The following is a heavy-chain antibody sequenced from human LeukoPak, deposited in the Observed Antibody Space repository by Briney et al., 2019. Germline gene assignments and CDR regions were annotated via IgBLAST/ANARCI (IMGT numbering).Heavy chain of an antibody. Sequence: SETLSLTCSVSGGSISSYYWSWIRQSPGKGLEWIGCIYYSGSTNYNPSLKSRVTISVDTSKNQFSLKLSSVTAADTAVYYCARVNGYYDSSGTSFDYWGQGTLVTVSS. CDR2: IYYSGST. D-gene: IGHD3-22*01. V-gene: IGHV4-59*12. J-gene: IGHJ4*02. CDR1: GGSISSYY. CDR3: ARVNGYYDSSGTSFDY.